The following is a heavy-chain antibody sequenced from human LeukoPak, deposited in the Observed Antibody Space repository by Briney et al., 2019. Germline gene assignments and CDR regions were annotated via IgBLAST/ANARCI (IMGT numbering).Heavy chain of an antibody. CDR3: ARAWSGVVIWYFDL. V-gene: IGHV4-30-4*08. Sequence: SETLSLTCPVSGGSISSGDYYWSWIRHPPGMCLEWLGHIYYSGSTYYNPSLKSRVTISVDTSKNQFSLKLSSVTAADTAVYYCARAWSGVVIWYFDLWGRGTLVTVSS. J-gene: IGHJ2*01. CDR1: GGSISSGDYY. CDR2: IYYSGST. D-gene: IGHD3-3*01.